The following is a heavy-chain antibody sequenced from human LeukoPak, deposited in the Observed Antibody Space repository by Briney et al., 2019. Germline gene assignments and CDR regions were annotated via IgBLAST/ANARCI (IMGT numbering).Heavy chain of an antibody. D-gene: IGHD3-10*01. Sequence: SAKVSCKASGGTFSSYAISWVRQAPGQGLEWMGRIIPIVGIVNYEQKFQGRVTITADKSTSTAYMELSSLRSEDTAVYYCARVDGGSASFYDGDYWGQGTPVTVSS. J-gene: IGHJ4*02. CDR2: IIPIVGIV. CDR3: ARVDGGSASFYDGDY. V-gene: IGHV1-69*04. CDR1: GGTFSSYA.